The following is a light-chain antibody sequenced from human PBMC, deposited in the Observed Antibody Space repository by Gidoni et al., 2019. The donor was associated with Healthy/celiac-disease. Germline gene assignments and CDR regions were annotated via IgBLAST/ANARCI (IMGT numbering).Light chain of an antibody. V-gene: IGKV1-5*01. J-gene: IGKJ3*01. CDR1: QSISSW. CDR3: QQYNSEGIT. CDR2: DAS. Sequence: DIQMTQSPSTLSASVGDRVTITCRASQSISSWLAWYPQKPGKAPKLLIYDASSLESGVPSRFSGSGSGTEFTLTISSLQPDDFATYYFQQYNSEGITFXPXTKVAIK.